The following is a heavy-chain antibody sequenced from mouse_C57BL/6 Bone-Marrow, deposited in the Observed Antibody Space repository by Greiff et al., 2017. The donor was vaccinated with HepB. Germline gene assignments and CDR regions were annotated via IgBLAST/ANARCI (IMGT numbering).Heavy chain of an antibody. D-gene: IGHD1-1*01. V-gene: IGHV1-76*01. Sequence: VKLMESGAELVRPGASVKLSCKASGYTFTDYYINWVKQRPGQGLEWIARIYPGSGNTYYNEKFKGKATLTAEKSSSTAYMQLSSLTSEDSAVYFCARSGTVVATRYFDVWGTGTTVTVSS. J-gene: IGHJ1*03. CDR3: ARSGTVVATRYFDV. CDR2: IYPGSGNT. CDR1: GYTFTDYY.